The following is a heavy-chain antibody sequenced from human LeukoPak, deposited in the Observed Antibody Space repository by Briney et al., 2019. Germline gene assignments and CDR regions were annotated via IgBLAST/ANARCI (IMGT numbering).Heavy chain of an antibody. CDR1: GGSITSSLDY. V-gene: IGHV4-39*02. CDR2: IYYSGST. D-gene: IGHD3-22*01. Sequence: SETLSLTCTVSGGSITSSLDYWGWIRQPPGKGLEWIGIIYYSGSTYYNPSLKSRVAISVDTSKNQFSLKLNSVTAADTAVYYCAREDYDKSYSDYWGQGTLVSVSS. J-gene: IGHJ4*02. CDR3: AREDYDKSYSDY.